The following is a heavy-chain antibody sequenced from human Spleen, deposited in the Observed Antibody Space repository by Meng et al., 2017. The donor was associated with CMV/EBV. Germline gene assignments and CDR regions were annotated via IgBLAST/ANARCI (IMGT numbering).Heavy chain of an antibody. CDR3: ARVLGQRGGFDY. CDR1: GGSFSGYY. CDR2: IYYSGST. Sequence: SETLSLTCAVYGGSFSGYYWSWIRQPPGKGLEWIGYIYYSGSTYYNPSLKSRVTISVDTSKNQFSLKLSSVTAADTAVYYCARVLGQRGGFDYWGQGTLVTVSS. J-gene: IGHJ4*02. V-gene: IGHV4-34*01. D-gene: IGHD3-16*01.